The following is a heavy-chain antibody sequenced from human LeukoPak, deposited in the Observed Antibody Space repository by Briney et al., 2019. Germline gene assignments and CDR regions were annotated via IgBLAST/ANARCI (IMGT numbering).Heavy chain of an antibody. CDR2: IKQDGSEK. D-gene: IGHD3-10*01. J-gene: IGHJ4*02. CDR3: AKVSLWFGEDYFDY. CDR1: GFTFSSYW. Sequence: PGGSLRLSCAASGFTFSSYWMSWVRQAPGKGLEWVANIKQDGSEKYYVDSVKGRFTISRDNAKNSLYLQMNSLRAEDTALYYCAKVSLWFGEDYFDYWGQGTLVTVSS. V-gene: IGHV3-7*03.